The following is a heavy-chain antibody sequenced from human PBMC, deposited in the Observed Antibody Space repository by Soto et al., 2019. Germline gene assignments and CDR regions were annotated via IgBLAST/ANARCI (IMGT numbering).Heavy chain of an antibody. V-gene: IGHV4-39*01. CDR1: GAPITSNDYF. CDR2: MHTSGGT. D-gene: IGHD2-21*01. Sequence: PSETLSLTCTVSGAPITSNDYFWAWIRQPPGRGLEFIASMHTSGGTYHASSLKSRATMSLDTSKSQFSLKLQSVTAADTATYFCAGIVAGATRHYEVDHWGQGTLVTVSS. CDR3: AGIVAGATRHYEVDH. J-gene: IGHJ4*02.